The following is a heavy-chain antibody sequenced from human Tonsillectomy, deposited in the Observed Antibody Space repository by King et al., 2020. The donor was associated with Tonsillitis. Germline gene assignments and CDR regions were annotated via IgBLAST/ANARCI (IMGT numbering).Heavy chain of an antibody. Sequence: VQLVESGGGLVQPGGSLRLSCAASGFTFSSYEMNWVRQAPGKGLEWVSYISSSGSTIYYADSVKGRFTISRDNAKNSLYLQMNSRRAEDTAVYYCARGSRTVAAAGLGVGYWGQGTLVTVSS. D-gene: IGHD6-13*01. CDR1: GFTFSSYE. J-gene: IGHJ4*02. CDR3: ARGSRTVAAAGLGVGY. V-gene: IGHV3-48*03. CDR2: ISSSGSTI.